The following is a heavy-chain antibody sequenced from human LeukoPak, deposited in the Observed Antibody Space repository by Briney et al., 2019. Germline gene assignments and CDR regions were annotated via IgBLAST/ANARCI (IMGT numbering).Heavy chain of an antibody. V-gene: IGHV3-15*04. CDR2: TVSEIDGGTT. Sequence: PGGSLRLSCVASGFPFSSYWMTWVRQVPGKGLEWVGQTVSEIDGGTTDYAAPVKGRFTISRDDSKSTLYLQMNSLKIEDTAVCYCTTDEDWNYARKDVWGQGATVIVSS. J-gene: IGHJ6*02. D-gene: IGHD1-7*01. CDR1: GFPFSSYW. CDR3: TTDEDWNYARKDV.